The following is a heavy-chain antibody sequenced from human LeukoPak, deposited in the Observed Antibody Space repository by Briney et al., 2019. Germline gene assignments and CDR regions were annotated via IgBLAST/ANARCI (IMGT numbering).Heavy chain of an antibody. CDR2: IYYSGST. CDR1: GGSISSYY. V-gene: IGHV4-59*12. J-gene: IGHJ4*02. D-gene: IGHD6-13*01. Sequence: PSETLSLTCTVSGGSISSYYWSWIRQPPGKGLEWIGYIYYSGSTNYNPSLKSRVTISVDTSKNQFSLKLSSVTAADTAVYYCARRLGGAAAGIFYWGQGTLVTVSS. CDR3: ARRLGGAAAGIFY.